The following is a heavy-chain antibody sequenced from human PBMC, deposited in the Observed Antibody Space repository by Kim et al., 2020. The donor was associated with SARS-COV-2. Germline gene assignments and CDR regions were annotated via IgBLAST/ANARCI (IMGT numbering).Heavy chain of an antibody. D-gene: IGHD6-6*01. CDR3: ARDRGNIAARQGWFDP. Sequence: ASVKVSCKASGYTFTSYGISWVRQAPGQGLEWMGWISAYNGNTNYAQKLQGRVTMTTDTSTSTAYMELRSLRSDDTAVYYCARDRGNIAARQGWFDPWGQGTLVTVSS. CDR2: ISAYNGNT. CDR1: GYTFTSYG. J-gene: IGHJ5*02. V-gene: IGHV1-18*01.